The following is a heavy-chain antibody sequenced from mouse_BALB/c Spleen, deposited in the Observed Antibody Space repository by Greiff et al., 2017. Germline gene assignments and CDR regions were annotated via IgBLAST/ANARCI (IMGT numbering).Heavy chain of an antibody. V-gene: IGHV1-15*01. Sequence: QVQLQQPGAELVKPGASVKMSCKASGYTFTDYEMHWVKQTPVHGLEWIGAIDPETGGTAYNQKFKGKATLTADKSSSTAYMELRSLTSEDSADYYCTRSAGFDYWGQGTTLTVSS. D-gene: IGHD6-1*01. J-gene: IGHJ2*01. CDR2: IDPETGGT. CDR1: GYTFTDYE. CDR3: TRSAGFDY.